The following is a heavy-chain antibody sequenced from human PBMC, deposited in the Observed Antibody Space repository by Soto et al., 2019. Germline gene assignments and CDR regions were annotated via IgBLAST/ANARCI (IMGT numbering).Heavy chain of an antibody. D-gene: IGHD6-19*01. CDR1: GYTFITYA. CDR3: ARPVASGWESGFDS. V-gene: IGHV1-18*01. J-gene: IGHJ5*01. CDR2: INTFNGNT. Sequence: QVQLVQSGAEVTKPGASVKVSCKASGYTFITYAISWVRQAPGQGLEWLGWINTFNGNTKYAQKFQGRVTMTTDTSTSTAYMDLRSLRSDDTAMYYCARPVASGWESGFDSWGQGTLVTGSS.